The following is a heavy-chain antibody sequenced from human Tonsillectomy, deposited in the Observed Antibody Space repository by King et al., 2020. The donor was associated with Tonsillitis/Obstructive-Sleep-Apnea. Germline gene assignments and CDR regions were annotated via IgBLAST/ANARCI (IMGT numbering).Heavy chain of an antibody. J-gene: IGHJ5*02. D-gene: IGHD6-19*01. Sequence: VQLVESGGGLVQPGGSLRLSCAASGFTFSSYAMSWVRQAPGKGLEWVSAISGSGGSTYYVDSVKGRFTISRDNSKNTLYLQMNSLRAEDTAVYYCAKGSDEQWLVRVVYNWFVPWGQGTLVTVSS. CDR3: AKGSDEQWLVRVVYNWFVP. CDR1: GFTFSSYA. CDR2: ISGSGGST. V-gene: IGHV3-23*04.